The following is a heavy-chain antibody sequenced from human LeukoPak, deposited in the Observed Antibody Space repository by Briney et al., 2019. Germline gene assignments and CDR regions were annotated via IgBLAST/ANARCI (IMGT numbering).Heavy chain of an antibody. CDR1: GGSISSGGYS. Sequence: SQTLSLTCAVSGGSISSGGYSWSWIRQPPGKGREWIGYIYHSGSTYYHPSLKSRVNISVARSMNQFSLQLSSVTAADTAVYSCARVPGIAAAGSRWFDPWGQGTLVTVSS. CDR2: IYHSGST. CDR3: ARVPGIAAAGSRWFDP. J-gene: IGHJ5*02. V-gene: IGHV4-30-2*01. D-gene: IGHD6-13*01.